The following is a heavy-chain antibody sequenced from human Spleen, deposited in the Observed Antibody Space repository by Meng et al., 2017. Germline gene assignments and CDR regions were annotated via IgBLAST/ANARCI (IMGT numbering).Heavy chain of an antibody. J-gene: IGHJ4*02. Sequence: GESLKISCAASGFTFSSYGMSWVRQAPGKGLEWVSGFSGSGGHTQYADSVKGRFTISRDNSKNTLYLQMIGLRAEDTAVYYCAKDTWGSYYWGQGTLVTVSS. V-gene: IGHV3-23*01. CDR3: AKDTWGSYY. CDR1: GFTFSSYG. D-gene: IGHD7-27*01. CDR2: FSGSGGHT.